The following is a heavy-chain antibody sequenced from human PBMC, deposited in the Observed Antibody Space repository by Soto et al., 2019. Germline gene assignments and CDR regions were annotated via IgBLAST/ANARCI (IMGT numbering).Heavy chain of an antibody. CDR2: ISAYNGNT. CDR1: DYTFTSYG. V-gene: IGHV1-18*01. D-gene: IGHD3-3*01. CDR3: ARAYYDSWSGYYPSYYYYGMDV. J-gene: IGHJ6*02. Sequence: VKVSCKASDYTFTSYGISWVREAPGQGLEWMGWISAYNGNTNYAQKLQGRVTMTTDTSTSTAYMELRSLRSEDTAVYYCARAYYDSWSGYYPSYYYYGMDVWGQGTTVTVSS.